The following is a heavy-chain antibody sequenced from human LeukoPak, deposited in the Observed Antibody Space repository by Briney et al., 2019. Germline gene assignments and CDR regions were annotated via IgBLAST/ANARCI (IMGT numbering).Heavy chain of an antibody. V-gene: IGHV4-39*01. CDR1: GGSISSSSYY. Sequence: PSETLSLTCTVSGGSISSSSYYWGWIRQPPGKGLEWIGSIYYSGSTYYNPSLKSQVTISVDTSKNQFSLKLSSVTAADTAVYYCARLLSSWYERVFDPWGQGTLVTVSS. CDR2: IYYSGST. J-gene: IGHJ5*02. D-gene: IGHD6-13*01. CDR3: ARLLSSWYERVFDP.